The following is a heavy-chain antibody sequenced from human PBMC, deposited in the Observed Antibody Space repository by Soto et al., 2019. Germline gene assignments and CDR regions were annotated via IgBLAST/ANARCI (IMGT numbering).Heavy chain of an antibody. V-gene: IGHV1-46*01. CDR2: INPASGST. CDR3: ARDVAAGDY. Sequence: QVQLVQSGAEVKKPGASVKLSCRTSGYTFTHYYIHWVRQAPGQGLEWLAIINPASGSTNYAQDFQGRVTLTMDTSTTTVYMELSGLRAEDTAIFSCARDVAAGDYWGQGTLVTVSS. CDR1: GYTFTHYY. D-gene: IGHD6-13*01. J-gene: IGHJ4*02.